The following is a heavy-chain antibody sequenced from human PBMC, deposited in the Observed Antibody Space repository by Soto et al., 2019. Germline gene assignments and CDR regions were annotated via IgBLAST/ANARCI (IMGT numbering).Heavy chain of an antibody. Sequence: QVQLVQSGAEVKKPGSSVKVSCKASGGTFSSYAISWVRQAPGQGLEWMGGIIPIFGTANYAQKFQGRVTITADKSTSTAYMELSSLRSEDTAVYYCARDAVATTDYSYSGMDVWGQGTTVTVSS. V-gene: IGHV1-69*06. CDR1: GGTFSSYA. D-gene: IGHD5-12*01. CDR3: ARDAVATTDYSYSGMDV. J-gene: IGHJ6*02. CDR2: IIPIFGTA.